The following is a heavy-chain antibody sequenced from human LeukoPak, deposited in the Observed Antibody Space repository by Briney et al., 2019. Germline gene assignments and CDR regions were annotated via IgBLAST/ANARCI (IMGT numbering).Heavy chain of an antibody. Sequence: SVKVSCKASGGTFSSYAISWVRQAPGQGLEWMGRIIPILGIANYAQKFQGRVTITADKSTSTAYMELSSLRSEDTAVYYCAREISVAGTMIDYWGQGPPVTVSS. J-gene: IGHJ4*02. V-gene: IGHV1-69*04. CDR3: AREISVAGTMIDY. D-gene: IGHD6-19*01. CDR1: GGTFSSYA. CDR2: IIPILGIA.